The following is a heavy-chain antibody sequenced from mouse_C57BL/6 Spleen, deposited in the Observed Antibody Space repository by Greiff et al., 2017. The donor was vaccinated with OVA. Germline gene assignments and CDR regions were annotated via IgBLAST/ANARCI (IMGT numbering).Heavy chain of an antibody. CDR3: ARDRGIYSIKAWFAY. J-gene: IGHJ3*01. D-gene: IGHD2-1*01. CDR1: GFTFSSYA. CDR2: ISDGGSYT. V-gene: IGHV5-4*01. Sequence: EVKLMESGGGLVKPGGSLKLSCAASGFTFSSYAMSWVRQTPEKRLEWVATISDGGSYTYYPDNVKGRFTISRDNAKNNLSLQMSHLKSEDTAMYYCARDRGIYSIKAWFAYWGQGTLVTVSA.